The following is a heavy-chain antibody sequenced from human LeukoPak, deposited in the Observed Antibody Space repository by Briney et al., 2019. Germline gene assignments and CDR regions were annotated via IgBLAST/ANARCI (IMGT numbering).Heavy chain of an antibody. CDR3: ARDCSGGICHSVPSYYFDY. D-gene: IGHD2-15*01. J-gene: IGHJ4*02. V-gene: IGHV4-4*07. CDR1: GDSISSYY. CDR2: INTSGSI. Sequence: SETLSLTCIVSGDSISSYYWTWIRQPAGKGLEWIGRINTSGSINYNPSLRSRVTISLDKSKNQFSLKLSSVTAADTAVYYCARDCSGGICHSVPSYYFDYWGQGTLVTVSS.